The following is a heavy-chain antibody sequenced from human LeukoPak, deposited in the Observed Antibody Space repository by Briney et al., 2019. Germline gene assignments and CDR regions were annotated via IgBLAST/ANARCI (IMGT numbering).Heavy chain of an antibody. Sequence: GGSLGLSCAASDFTFSSYAIHWVRQAPGKGLEWVAVISYDGANKYYADSVKGRFTISRDNSKNTLYLQMNSLRAEDTAVYYCTRETGGTVGSTDFDYWGQGTLVTVSS. V-gene: IGHV3-30-3*01. CDR2: ISYDGANK. CDR3: TRETGGTVGSTDFDY. D-gene: IGHD4-17*01. CDR1: DFTFSSYA. J-gene: IGHJ4*02.